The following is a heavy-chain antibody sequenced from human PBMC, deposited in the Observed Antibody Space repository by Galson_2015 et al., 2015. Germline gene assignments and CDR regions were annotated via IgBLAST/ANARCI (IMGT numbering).Heavy chain of an antibody. J-gene: IGHJ6*02. D-gene: IGHD6-19*01. Sequence: QSGAEVKKPGESLKISCTGSGYSFTTYWIAWVRQMPGKGLEWMGIIYPGDSDTRYSPSSQGQVTISADNSISTAYLQWSSLKASDTAMYYCARHDRSGSWGGNYYYYGMDVWGQGTTVTVSS. V-gene: IGHV5-51*01. CDR1: GYSFTTYW. CDR3: ARHDRSGSWGGNYYYYGMDV. CDR2: IYPGDSDT.